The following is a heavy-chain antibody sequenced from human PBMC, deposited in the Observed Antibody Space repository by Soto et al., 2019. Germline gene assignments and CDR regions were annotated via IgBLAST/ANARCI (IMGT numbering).Heavy chain of an antibody. CDR2: TRGKANSYTT. V-gene: IGHV3-72*01. Sequence: GGSLRLSCVASGFTFSDHNIDWVRQAPGKGLEWVGRTRGKANSYTTDYAASVKGRFTISRDDSKNSAFLQMNSLKTEDTALYYCTRRAPSRAFDFWGQGTPATVSS. CDR3: TRRAPSRAFDF. CDR1: GFTFSDHN. J-gene: IGHJ4*02.